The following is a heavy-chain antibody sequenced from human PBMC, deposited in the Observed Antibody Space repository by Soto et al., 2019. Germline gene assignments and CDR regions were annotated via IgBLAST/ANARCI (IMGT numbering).Heavy chain of an antibody. Sequence: ASVKVSCKASGYTFNYHGISWVRQAPGQGLEWVGWISAHNGDTKYAQNLQGRLTLTTDTSTSTAYMELTSLTSDDTAVYYCARDWSRYFDSSGLMWFYWGQGTLVTVSS. D-gene: IGHD3-22*01. CDR2: ISAHNGDT. CDR3: ARDWSRYFDSSGLMWFY. CDR1: GYTFNYHG. V-gene: IGHV1-18*04. J-gene: IGHJ4*02.